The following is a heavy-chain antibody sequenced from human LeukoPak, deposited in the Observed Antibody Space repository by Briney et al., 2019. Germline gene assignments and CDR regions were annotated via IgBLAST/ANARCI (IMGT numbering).Heavy chain of an antibody. CDR1: GFSLSGYW. CDR2: ISPDGSDT. CDR3: TRVQAGRSGHMDV. J-gene: IGHJ6*02. V-gene: IGHV3-74*01. D-gene: IGHD2-8*02. Sequence: GGSLRLSCAASGFSLSGYWMHWVRQAPRKGLVWVSRISPDGSDTTYADSVKGRFTISRDNSKNTLYLQMNSLRDEDAAVYQCTRVQAGRSGHMDVWGRGTTVTVSS.